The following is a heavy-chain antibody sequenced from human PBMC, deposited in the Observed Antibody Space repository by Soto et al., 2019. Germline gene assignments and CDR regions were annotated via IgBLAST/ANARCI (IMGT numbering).Heavy chain of an antibody. J-gene: IGHJ6*02. CDR1: GYTFTGYY. CDR3: ATASRHNWNYYYYGMDV. CDR2: FDPEDGET. Sequence: ASVKVSCKASGYTFTGYYMHWVRQAPGKGLEWMGGFDPEDGETIYAQKFQGRVTMTEDTSTDTAYMELSSLRSEDTAVYYCATASRHNWNYYYYGMDVWGQGTTVTVSS. D-gene: IGHD1-20*01. V-gene: IGHV1-24*01.